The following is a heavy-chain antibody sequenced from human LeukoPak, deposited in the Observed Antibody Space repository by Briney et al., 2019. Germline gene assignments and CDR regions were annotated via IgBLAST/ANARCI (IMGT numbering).Heavy chain of an antibody. D-gene: IGHD1-26*01. J-gene: IGHJ4*02. CDR1: GGSISSSSYY. Sequence: PSETLSLTCTVSGGSISSSSYYWGWIRQPPGKGLEWIGSIYYSGSTYYNPSLKSRVTISVDTSKNQFSLELSSVTAADTAVYYCARDGRTIRIVGATNFDYWGQGTLVTVSS. V-gene: IGHV4-39*07. CDR3: ARDGRTIRIVGATNFDY. CDR2: IYYSGST.